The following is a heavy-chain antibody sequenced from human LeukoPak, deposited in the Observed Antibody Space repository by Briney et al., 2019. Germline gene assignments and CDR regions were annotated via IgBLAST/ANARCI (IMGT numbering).Heavy chain of an antibody. CDR3: ARGHNYCFDY. CDR2: TKYRSKWYF. Sequence: SQTLSLTCAISGDSVSTNSADWAWVRQSPSRGLEWLGRTKYRSKWYFDYAVSVKSRITNKPDTSKNQFSLQLNSVTPEDTAVYYCARGHNYCFDYWGQGTLVTVSS. V-gene: IGHV6-1*01. CDR1: GDSVSTNSAD. D-gene: IGHD1-1*01. J-gene: IGHJ4*02.